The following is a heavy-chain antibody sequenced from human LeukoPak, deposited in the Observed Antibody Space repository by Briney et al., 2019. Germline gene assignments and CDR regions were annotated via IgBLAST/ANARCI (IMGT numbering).Heavy chain of an antibody. Sequence: SETLSLTCTVSGGSISSYYWSWIRQPPGKGLEWIGYIYYSGSTNYNPSLKSRVTISVDTSKNQFSLKLSSVTAADTAVYYCARSKPPITIFGVALDYWGQGTLVTVSS. V-gene: IGHV4-59*01. J-gene: IGHJ4*02. CDR1: GGSISSYY. D-gene: IGHD3-3*01. CDR3: ARSKPPITIFGVALDY. CDR2: IYYSGST.